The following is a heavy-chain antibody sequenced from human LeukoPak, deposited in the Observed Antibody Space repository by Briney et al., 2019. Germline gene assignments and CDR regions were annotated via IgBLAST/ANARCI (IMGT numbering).Heavy chain of an antibody. J-gene: IGHJ4*02. CDR2: ISGSGTTT. V-gene: IGHV3-23*01. D-gene: IGHD1-7*01. CDR1: GFTFSTFT. Sequence: GGSLRLSCVASGFTFSTFTINWVRQAPGKGLEWVSAISGSGTTTYYSDSVKGRFTISRDNSKNALYLQMNSLRAEDTAFYYCAKVAGTTRGYYFDYWGRGILVTVSS. CDR3: AKVAGTTRGYYFDY.